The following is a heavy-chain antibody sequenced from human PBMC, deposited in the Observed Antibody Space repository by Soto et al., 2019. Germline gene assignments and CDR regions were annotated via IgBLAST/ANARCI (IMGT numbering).Heavy chain of an antibody. D-gene: IGHD6-6*01. CDR2: ISWNSGSI. V-gene: IGHV3-9*01. J-gene: IGHJ4*02. Sequence: EVQLVESGGGLVQPGRSLRLSCAASGFTFDDYAMHWVRQAPGMGLEWVSGISWNSGSIGYADSVKGRFTISRDNAKNSLYLQMNSLRAEDTALYYCAKDMRRYSSSSQIADYWGQGTLVTVSS. CDR1: GFTFDDYA. CDR3: AKDMRRYSSSSQIADY.